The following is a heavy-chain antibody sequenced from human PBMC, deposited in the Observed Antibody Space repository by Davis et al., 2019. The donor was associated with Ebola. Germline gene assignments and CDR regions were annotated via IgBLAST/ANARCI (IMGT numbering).Heavy chain of an antibody. V-gene: IGHV3-74*01. D-gene: IGHD3-3*01. CDR3: ASGLMSGYPIKNYYYYGMNV. CDR2: IKSDGTTT. Sequence: HTGGSLRLSCAASGFSFSRMWLHWVRQAPGKGLVWVSRIKSDGTTTDYADSVKGRFTISRDSAKNTLYLQMNSLRAEDTAVYYCASGLMSGYPIKNYYYYGMNVWGKGTTVTVSS. J-gene: IGHJ6*04. CDR1: GFSFSRMW.